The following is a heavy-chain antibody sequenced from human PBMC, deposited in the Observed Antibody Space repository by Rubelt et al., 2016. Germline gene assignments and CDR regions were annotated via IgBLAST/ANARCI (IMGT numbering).Heavy chain of an antibody. CDR2: IYYSGST. CDR1: GSISSYY. D-gene: IGHD3-10*01. Sequence: GSISSYYWSWIRQPPGKGLEWIGYIYYSGSTNYNPSLKSRVTISVDTSKNQFSLKLSSVTAADTAVYYCARRGSRGAYPTWGQGTLVTVSS. CDR3: ARRGSRGAYPT. V-gene: IGHV4-59*08. J-gene: IGHJ5*02.